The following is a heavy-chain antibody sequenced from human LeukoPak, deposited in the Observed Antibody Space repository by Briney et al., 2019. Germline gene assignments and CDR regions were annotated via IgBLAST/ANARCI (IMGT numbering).Heavy chain of an antibody. CDR1: GIIFNNVW. CDR2: IKSKSDGGTT. D-gene: IGHD2-21*02. Sequence: GGSLRLSCAASGIIFNNVWMNWVRQAPGKGLEWVARIKSKSDGGTTDYAAPVKGRFTISRDDSKNTLYLQMNSLKTDDTAVYYCTTRRVDTRMVTGDYWGQGTLVTVSS. V-gene: IGHV3-15*07. CDR3: TTRRVDTRMVTGDY. J-gene: IGHJ4*02.